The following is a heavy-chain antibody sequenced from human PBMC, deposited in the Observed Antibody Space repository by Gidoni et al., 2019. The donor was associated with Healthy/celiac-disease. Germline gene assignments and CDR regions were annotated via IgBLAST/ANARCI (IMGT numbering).Heavy chain of an antibody. Sequence: QVQLVESGGGVVQPGRSLRLSCAASGFTFSSYAMHWVRQAPGKGLEWVAVISYAGSNKYYADSVKGRFTISRDNSKNTLYLQMNSLRAEDTAVYYCARDLGYCSGGSCYSGDYWGQGTLVTVSS. CDR2: ISYAGSNK. CDR1: GFTFSSYA. CDR3: ARDLGYCSGGSCYSGDY. D-gene: IGHD2-15*01. J-gene: IGHJ4*02. V-gene: IGHV3-30-3*01.